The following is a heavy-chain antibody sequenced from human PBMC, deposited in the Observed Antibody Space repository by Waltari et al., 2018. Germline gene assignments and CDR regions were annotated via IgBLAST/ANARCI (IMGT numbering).Heavy chain of an antibody. CDR3: ASKAAAQAFDI. CDR1: GGSISSSSYY. D-gene: IGHD6-13*01. J-gene: IGHJ3*02. CDR2: IYYSGST. V-gene: IGHV4-39*01. Sequence: QLQLQESGPGLVKPSETLSLPCTVSGGSISSSSYYWGWIRQPPGKGLEWIGSIYYSGSTYYNPSLKSRVTISVDTSKNQFSLKLSSVTAADTAVYYCASKAAAQAFDIWGQGTMVTVSS.